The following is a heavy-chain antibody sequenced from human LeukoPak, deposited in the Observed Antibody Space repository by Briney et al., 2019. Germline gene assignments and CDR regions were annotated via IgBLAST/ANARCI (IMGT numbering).Heavy chain of an antibody. J-gene: IGHJ3*02. Sequence: SETLSLTCTVSGGSISSYYWSWIRQPPGKGLEWIGYIYYSGSTNYNPSLKSRVTISLDTSKNQFSLKLISVSAEVTALYYRARDEVNLYSTTYAFNIWGQGTMVTVSS. CDR3: ARDEVNLYSTTYAFNI. CDR2: IYYSGST. V-gene: IGHV4-59*01. D-gene: IGHD6-13*01. CDR1: GGSISSYY.